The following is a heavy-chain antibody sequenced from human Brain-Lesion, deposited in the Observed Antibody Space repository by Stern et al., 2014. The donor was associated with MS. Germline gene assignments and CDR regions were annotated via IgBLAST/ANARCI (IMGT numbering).Heavy chain of an antibody. J-gene: IGHJ4*02. V-gene: IGHV4-30-4*01. Sequence: MQLQESGPGLVKPSQTLSLTCIVSGGSISSGDNYWSWIRQPPGKGPEWIGYIHYSGGTYFNPSLKSRATISADTSKNKFSLKLNSMTAADTAVYYCARVPDYGDAFFDYWGQGILVTVSS. CDR3: ARVPDYGDAFFDY. CDR2: IHYSGGT. CDR1: GGSISSGDNY. D-gene: IGHD4-17*01.